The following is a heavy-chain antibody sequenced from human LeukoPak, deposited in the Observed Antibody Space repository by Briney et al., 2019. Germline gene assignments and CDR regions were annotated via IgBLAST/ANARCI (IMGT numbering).Heavy chain of an antibody. D-gene: IGHD6-13*01. CDR3: ARHLSTIAAAEY. V-gene: IGHV4-59*08. Sequence: NPSETLSLTCTVSGGSISSYYWSWIRQPPGKGLEWIGYIYYSGSTNYNPSLKSRVTISVDTSKNQFSLKLSSVTPADTAVYYCARHLSTIAAAEYWGQGTLVTVSS. CDR1: GGSISSYY. CDR2: IYYSGST. J-gene: IGHJ4*02.